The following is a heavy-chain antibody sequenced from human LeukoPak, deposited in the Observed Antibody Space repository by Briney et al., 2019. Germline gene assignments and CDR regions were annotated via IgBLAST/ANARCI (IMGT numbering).Heavy chain of an antibody. J-gene: IGHJ4*02. V-gene: IGHV6-1*01. CDR3: AMDNWGDLYLDN. Sequence: SQTLSLTCAISGDSVSINRAAWTWIRQSPSRGLEWLGRTYYRSKWSYDYAVSVTSRISINPDTSKNQFSLQLHSVTTEDTAVHYCAMDNWGDLYLDNWGQGTPVTASS. D-gene: IGHD1-1*01. CDR2: TYYRSKWSY. CDR1: GDSVSINRAA.